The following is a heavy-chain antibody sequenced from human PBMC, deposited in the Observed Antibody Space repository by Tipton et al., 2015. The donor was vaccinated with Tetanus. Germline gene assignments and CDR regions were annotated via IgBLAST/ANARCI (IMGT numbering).Heavy chain of an antibody. Sequence: QLVQSGGEVKKPGESLKISCKGSGYIFTNYWIGWVRQMPGKGLEWMGIIYPADSDTRYSPSFQGQATISVDKSINTAYLQWSSLKASDTSMFYCARAHCSDGVCNFDFWGQGALVTVAS. CDR3: ARAHCSDGVCNFDF. CDR2: IYPADSDT. V-gene: IGHV5-51*01. D-gene: IGHD2-8*01. J-gene: IGHJ4*02. CDR1: GYIFTNYW.